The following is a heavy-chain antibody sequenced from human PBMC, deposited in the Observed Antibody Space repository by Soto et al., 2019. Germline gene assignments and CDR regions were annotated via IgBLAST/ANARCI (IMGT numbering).Heavy chain of an antibody. CDR3: ARQWIAARLRPPDAFDI. J-gene: IGHJ3*02. V-gene: IGHV5-51*01. D-gene: IGHD6-6*01. CDR2: IYPGDSDT. CDR1: GYSFTSYW. Sequence: PGESLKISCKGSGYSFTSYWIGWVRQMPGKGLEWMGIIYPGDSDTRYSPSFQGQVTISADKSISTAYLQWSSLKASDTAMYYCARQWIAARLRPPDAFDIWGQGTMVTVSS.